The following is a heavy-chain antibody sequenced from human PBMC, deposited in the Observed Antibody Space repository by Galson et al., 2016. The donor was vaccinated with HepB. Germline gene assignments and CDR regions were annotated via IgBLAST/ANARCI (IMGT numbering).Heavy chain of an antibody. D-gene: IGHD6-13*01. Sequence: SLRLSCAASGFTVGNNYMSWIRQAPGKGLEWVSLIYSGGSTYYADSVKGRFTISRDNSKNTLYLQMNSLRAEDTAVYYCAAHSAKDYWGQGTLVTVSS. CDR2: IYSGGST. V-gene: IGHV3-66*02. CDR3: AAHSAKDY. J-gene: IGHJ4*02. CDR1: GFTVGNNY.